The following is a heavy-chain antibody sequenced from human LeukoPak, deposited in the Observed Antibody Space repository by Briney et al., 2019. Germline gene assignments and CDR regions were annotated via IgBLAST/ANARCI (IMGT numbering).Heavy chain of an antibody. CDR2: IKEDGSEK. J-gene: IGHJ3*02. CDR3: ARDLQCGGDCHYDALDI. D-gene: IGHD2-21*02. CDR1: GFTFSNYW. V-gene: IGHV3-7*01. Sequence: QTGGSLRLSCGASGFTFSNYWMNWVRQAPGKGLEWVANIKEDGSEKYYVDSVRGRFTISRDNAKNSLFLQMNSLRAEDTAVYYCARDLQCGGDCHYDALDIWGQGTLVTVSS.